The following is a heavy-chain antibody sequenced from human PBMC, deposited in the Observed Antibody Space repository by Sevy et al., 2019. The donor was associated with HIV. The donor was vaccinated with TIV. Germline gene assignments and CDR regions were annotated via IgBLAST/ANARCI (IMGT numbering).Heavy chain of an antibody. D-gene: IGHD2-21*02. CDR1: GYSFTDYY. J-gene: IGHJ5*02. CDR2: INPNTGGT. V-gene: IGHV1-2*06. Sequence: ASVKVSCKASGYSFTDYYLHWVRQAPGQGLEWMGRINPNTGGTNSAERFQGRVTVTTDTSMSTAYMELSRLTFDETAVYFCAKATSYCGGDCYSGTWGQGTLVTVSS. CDR3: AKATSYCGGDCYSGT.